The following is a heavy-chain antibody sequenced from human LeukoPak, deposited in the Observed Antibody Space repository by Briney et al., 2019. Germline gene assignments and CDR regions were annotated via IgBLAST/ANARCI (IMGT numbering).Heavy chain of an antibody. CDR2: FDPEDGET. D-gene: IGHD3-10*01. V-gene: IGHV1-24*01. J-gene: IGHJ4*02. Sequence: ASVKVSCKVSGYTFTELSMHWVRQAPGKGLEWMGGFDPEDGETIYAQKFQGRVTMTEDTSTDTAYMELSSLRSEDTAVYYCATVWFGENYFDYWGQGTLVTVSS. CDR1: GYTFTELS. CDR3: ATVWFGENYFDY.